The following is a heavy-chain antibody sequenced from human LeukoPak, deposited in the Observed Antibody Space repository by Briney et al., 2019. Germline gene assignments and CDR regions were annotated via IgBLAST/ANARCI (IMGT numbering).Heavy chain of an antibody. CDR1: RYTLTGYN. V-gene: IGHV1-2*02. Sequence: SLKPSCKASRYTLTGYNMHCVRHAPGQGLEWMGWITPNSGDTNYAKKFQGRVTVTRDTSISTAYMELSRLRSDDTAVYYCARVGSSGWYVHPTLDYWGQGTLVTVSS. D-gene: IGHD6-19*01. J-gene: IGHJ4*02. CDR3: ARVGSSGWYVHPTLDY. CDR2: ITPNSGDT.